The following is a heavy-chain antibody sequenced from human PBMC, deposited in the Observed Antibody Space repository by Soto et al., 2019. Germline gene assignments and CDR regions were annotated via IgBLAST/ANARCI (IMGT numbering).Heavy chain of an antibody. J-gene: IGHJ5*02. D-gene: IGHD3-10*01. V-gene: IGHV4-39*01. CDR1: GDSIISSSYF. CDR3: ARQVTMVRGVMMRWFAP. Sequence: QLQESGPGLVRPSETLSLTCPVSGDSIISSSYFWAWIRQPPGKGLEWIGTIFHTGSTYYNPSLQSRVTISIDTSKNQFYLKLNSVAAADTAVYYCARQVTMVRGVMMRWFAPWGQGTPVTVSS. CDR2: IFHTGST.